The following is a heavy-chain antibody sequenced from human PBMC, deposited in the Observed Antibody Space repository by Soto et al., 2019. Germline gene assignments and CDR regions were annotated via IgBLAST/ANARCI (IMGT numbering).Heavy chain of an antibody. CDR3: AREDTITIPAVSDF. CDR2: ISKSDDT. CDR1: GFAFNNYG. D-gene: IGHD2-2*01. V-gene: IGHV3-21*01. Sequence: LRLSCTVCGFAFNNYGINWVRQAPGKGLGRLSSISKSDDTYCSYSLKGRFTISRDNAKNSVSLQKNNLRVEDTAVYYRAREDTITIPAVSDFWGQGTLVTVSS. J-gene: IGHJ4*02.